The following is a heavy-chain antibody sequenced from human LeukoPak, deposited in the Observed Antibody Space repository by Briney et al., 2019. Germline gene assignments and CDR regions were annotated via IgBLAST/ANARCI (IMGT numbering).Heavy chain of an antibody. Sequence: GGSLRLSCAASGFSFGTYAMTWVRPAPGKGLEWVSSITGSGDGTSAADSVKGRFTISRDNSKNTLYLQMNSLRAEDTAVYYCAKPAKTDYADYWGQGTLVTVSS. CDR2: ITGSGDGT. CDR3: AKPAKTDYADY. V-gene: IGHV3-23*01. CDR1: GFSFGTYA. J-gene: IGHJ4*02. D-gene: IGHD1-14*01.